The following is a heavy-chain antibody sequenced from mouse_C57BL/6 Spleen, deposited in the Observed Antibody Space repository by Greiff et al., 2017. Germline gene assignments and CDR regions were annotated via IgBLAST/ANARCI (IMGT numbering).Heavy chain of an antibody. D-gene: IGHD2-3*01. J-gene: IGHJ3*01. CDR1: GYTFTSYG. Sequence: QVQLKQSGAELARPGASVKLSCKASGYTFTSYGISWVKQRTGQGLEWIGEIYPRSGNTYYNEKFKGKATLTADKSSSTAYMELRSLTSEDSAVYFCARLGDGYLAYWGQGTLVTVSA. V-gene: IGHV1-81*01. CDR2: IYPRSGNT. CDR3: ARLGDGYLAY.